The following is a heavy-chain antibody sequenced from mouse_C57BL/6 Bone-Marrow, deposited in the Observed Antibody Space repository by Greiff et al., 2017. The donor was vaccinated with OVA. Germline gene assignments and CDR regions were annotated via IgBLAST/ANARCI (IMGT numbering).Heavy chain of an antibody. CDR2: ISDGGSYT. V-gene: IGHV5-4*01. CDR1: GFTFSSYA. J-gene: IGHJ1*03. Sequence: DVQLVESGGGLVKPGGSLKLSCAASGFTFSSYAMSWVRQTPEKRLEWVATISDGGSYTYYPDNVKGRFTISRDNAKNNLYLQMSHLKSEDTAMYYCARDPLLLRDWYFDVGGTGTTVTVSS. CDR3: ARDPLLLRDWYFDV. D-gene: IGHD1-1*01.